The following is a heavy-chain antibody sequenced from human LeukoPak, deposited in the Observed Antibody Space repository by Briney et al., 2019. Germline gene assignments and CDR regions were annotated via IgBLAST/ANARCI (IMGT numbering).Heavy chain of an antibody. Sequence: HPGGSLRLSCSVSGFTFSRYAMHWVRQAPGKGLEYVSVIRSDGVDVYYTDSVKGRFTISRDNSKNTLYLQMSSLRPEDTAVYYCVKDLLQVTMKKLDHWGQGTLVTVSS. D-gene: IGHD4-11*01. V-gene: IGHV3-64D*06. CDR1: GFTFSRYA. CDR3: VKDLLQVTMKKLDH. CDR2: IRSDGVDV. J-gene: IGHJ4*02.